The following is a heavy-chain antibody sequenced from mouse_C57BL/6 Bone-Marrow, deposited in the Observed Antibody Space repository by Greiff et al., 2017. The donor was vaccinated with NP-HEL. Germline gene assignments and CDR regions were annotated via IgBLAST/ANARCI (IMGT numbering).Heavy chain of an antibody. D-gene: IGHD1-1*01. V-gene: IGHV1-50*01. CDR2: IDPSDSYT. Sequence: QVQLQQPGAELVKPGASVKLSCKASGYTFTSYWMQWVKQRPGQGLEWIGEIDPSDSYTNYNQKFKGKATLTVDTSSSTAYMQLSSLTSEDSAVYYCAREDYYGSSPYWYFDVWAQGPRSPSPQ. CDR3: AREDYYGSSPYWYFDV. J-gene: IGHJ1*03. CDR1: GYTFTSYW.